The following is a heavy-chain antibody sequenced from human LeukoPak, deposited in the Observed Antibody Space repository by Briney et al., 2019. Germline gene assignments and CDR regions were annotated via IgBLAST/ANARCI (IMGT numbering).Heavy chain of an antibody. D-gene: IGHD2-21*02. V-gene: IGHV1-8*01. CDR3: ARDRNGDQRANAFDI. CDR1: GYTFTSYD. J-gene: IGHJ3*02. Sequence: PMASVKVSCKASGYTFTSYDINWVRQATGQGLEWMGWMNPNSGNTGYAQKFQGRVTMTRDTSTSTVYMELRSLRSEDTAVYYCARDRNGDQRANAFDIWGQGTMVTVSS. CDR2: MNPNSGNT.